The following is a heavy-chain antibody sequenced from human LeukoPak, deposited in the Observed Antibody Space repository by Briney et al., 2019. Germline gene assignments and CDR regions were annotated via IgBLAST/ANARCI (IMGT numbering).Heavy chain of an antibody. V-gene: IGHV3-21*01. CDR1: GFTFSNCA. Sequence: GGSLRLSCAASGFTFSNCAMTWVRQAPGKGLEWVSSFGTRSTSIYHAGSVKGRFAISRDNAKNSLYLQMNSLRAEDTALYYCAREVSEGFDFWGQGTLVTVSS. D-gene: IGHD3-22*01. CDR3: AREVSEGFDF. CDR2: FGTRSTSI. J-gene: IGHJ4*02.